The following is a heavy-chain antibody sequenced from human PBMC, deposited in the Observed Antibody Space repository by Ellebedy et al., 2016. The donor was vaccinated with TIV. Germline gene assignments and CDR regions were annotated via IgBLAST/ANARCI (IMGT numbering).Heavy chain of an antibody. J-gene: IGHJ4*02. CDR1: GYTFTGYY. CDR2: INPNSGGT. D-gene: IGHD3-3*02. Sequence: ASVKVSCKASGYTFTGYYMHWVRQAPGQGLEWMGWINPNSGGTTYAQKFQGRVTMTRDTSINTGYMELSGLKSDDTAVYYCATFPYISTSSAYWGQGTLVTVSS. CDR3: ATFPYISTSSAY. V-gene: IGHV1-2*02.